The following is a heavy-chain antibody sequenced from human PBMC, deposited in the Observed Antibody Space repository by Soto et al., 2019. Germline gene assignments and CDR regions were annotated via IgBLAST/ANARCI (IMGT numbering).Heavy chain of an antibody. CDR3: ARRIGYCSGGSCYYYYYYGMDV. Sequence: SETLSLTCAVYGGSFSGYYWSWIRQPPGKGLEWIGEINHSGSTNYNPSLKSRVTISVDTSKNQFSLKLSSVTAADTAVYYCARRIGYCSGGSCYYYYYYGMDVWGQGTTVTVSS. V-gene: IGHV4-34*01. CDR2: INHSGST. CDR1: GGSFSGYY. D-gene: IGHD2-15*01. J-gene: IGHJ6*02.